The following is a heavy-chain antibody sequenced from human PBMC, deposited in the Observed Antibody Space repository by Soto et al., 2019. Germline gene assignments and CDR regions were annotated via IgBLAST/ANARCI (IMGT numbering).Heavy chain of an antibody. V-gene: IGHV4-30-4*01. D-gene: IGHD4-17*01. CDR2: IYYSGST. CDR1: GGSISSGDYY. CDR3: ARPYYGDNAFDI. J-gene: IGHJ3*02. Sequence: SETLSLTCTVSGGSISSGDYYWSWIRQPPGKGLEWIGYIYYSGSTYYNPSLKSRVTISVYTSKNQFSLKLSSVTAADAAVYYCARPYYGDNAFDIWGQGTMVTVSS.